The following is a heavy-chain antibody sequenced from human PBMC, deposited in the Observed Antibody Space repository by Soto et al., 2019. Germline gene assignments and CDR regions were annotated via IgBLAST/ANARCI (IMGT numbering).Heavy chain of an antibody. J-gene: IGHJ6*02. V-gene: IGHV3-53*01. CDR3: ARDRFHASNERGSGYYYYGMDV. CDR1: GFTVSSNY. CDR2: IYSGGST. D-gene: IGHD3-3*01. Sequence: PGGSLRLSCAASGFTVSSNYMSWVRQAPGKGLEWVSVIYSGGSTYYADSVKGRFTISRDNSKNTLYLQMNSLRAEDTAVYYCARDRFHASNERGSGYYYYGMDVWGQGTTVTVSS.